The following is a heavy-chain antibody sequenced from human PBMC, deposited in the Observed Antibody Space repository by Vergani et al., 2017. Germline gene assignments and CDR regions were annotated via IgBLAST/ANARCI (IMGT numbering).Heavy chain of an antibody. CDR2: ISWDGGST. V-gene: IGHV3-43D*03. CDR3: AKGGVGATALCDY. J-gene: IGHJ4*02. CDR1: GFTFDDYA. D-gene: IGHD1-26*01. Sequence: EVQLVESGGVVVQPGGSLRLSCAASGFTFDDYAMHWVRQAPGQGLEWVSLISWDGGSTYYADSVKGRFTISRDNSKNSLYLQMNSLRAEDTALYYCAKGGVGATALCDYWSQGTLVTVSS.